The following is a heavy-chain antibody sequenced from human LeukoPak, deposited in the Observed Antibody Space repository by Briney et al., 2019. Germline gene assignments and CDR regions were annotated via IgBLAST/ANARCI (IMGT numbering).Heavy chain of an antibody. J-gene: IGHJ4*02. CDR1: GFTFNNYG. CDR2: ISYDGSHK. Sequence: GGSLRLSCAASGFTFNNYGIHWVRQAPGKGLEWVAVISYDGSHKYYADSVKGRFTISRDNSENSLYLQMNSLRAEDTAVYYCAKDVQRGSSPTDYWGQGTLVTVSS. V-gene: IGHV3-30*18. CDR3: AKDVQRGSSPTDY. D-gene: IGHD1-26*01.